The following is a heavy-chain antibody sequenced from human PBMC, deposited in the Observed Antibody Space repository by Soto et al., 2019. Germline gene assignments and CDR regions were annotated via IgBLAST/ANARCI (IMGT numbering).Heavy chain of an antibody. D-gene: IGHD3-9*01. CDR1: GYTFTGYY. CDR2: INPNSGGT. Sequence: ASVKVSCKASGYTFTGYYMHWVRQAPGQRLEWMGWINPNSGGTNYAQKFQGWVTMTRDTSISTAYMELSRLRSDDTAVYYCARDLRTGGGDYYYYYGMDVWGQGTTVTVSS. J-gene: IGHJ6*02. CDR3: ARDLRTGGGDYYYYYGMDV. V-gene: IGHV1-2*04.